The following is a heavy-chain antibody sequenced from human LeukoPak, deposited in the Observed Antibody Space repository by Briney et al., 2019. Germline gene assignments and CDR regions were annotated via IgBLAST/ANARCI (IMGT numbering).Heavy chain of an antibody. V-gene: IGHV3-11*04. J-gene: IGHJ4*02. Sequence: GGSLRLSCAASGFTFSDYYMSWIRQAPGKGLEWVSYISSSGSTIYYADSVKGRFTISRDNSKNTLYLQMNSLRAEDTAVYYCAKGPKIAAAGTRDWGQGTLVTVSS. D-gene: IGHD6-13*01. CDR1: GFTFSDYY. CDR3: AKGPKIAAAGTRD. CDR2: ISSSGSTI.